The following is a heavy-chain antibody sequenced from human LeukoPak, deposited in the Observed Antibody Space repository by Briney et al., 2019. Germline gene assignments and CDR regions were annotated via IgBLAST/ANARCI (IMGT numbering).Heavy chain of an antibody. D-gene: IGHD3-22*01. Sequence: SETLSLTCTVSGYSISSGYYWGWSRQPPGKGLEWMGGIYHSGSTYYNPSLKSRVTISVATPKNQFSLTLSSVTAADTAVYYCARAAYYDSSGYWSYYYHYYMDVWGKGTTVTISS. J-gene: IGHJ6*03. CDR2: IYHSGST. V-gene: IGHV4-38-2*02. CDR1: GYSISSGYY. CDR3: ARAAYYDSSGYWSYYYHYYMDV.